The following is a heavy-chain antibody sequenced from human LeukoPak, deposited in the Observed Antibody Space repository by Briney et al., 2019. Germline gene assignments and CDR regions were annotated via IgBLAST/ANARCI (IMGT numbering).Heavy chain of an antibody. CDR3: ARALDTWSALDY. V-gene: IGHV4-59*01. CDR1: GDSITGYY. CDR2: VYHTGTS. Sequence: SETLSLTCTVSGDSITGYYWTWVRQPPGKGLEWIGYVYHTGTSNYNPSVRSRITMSVDTSKNQYSMKLTSVTAADTAVCFCARALDTWSALDYWGLGTLVTVSS. D-gene: IGHD5-18*01. J-gene: IGHJ4*02.